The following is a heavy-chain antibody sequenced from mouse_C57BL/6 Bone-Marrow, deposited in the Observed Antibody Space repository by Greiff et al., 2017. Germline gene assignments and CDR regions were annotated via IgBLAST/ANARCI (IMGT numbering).Heavy chain of an antibody. D-gene: IGHD1-1*01. V-gene: IGHV5-6*01. Sequence: EVQLVESGGDLVKPGGSLKLSCAASGFTFSSYGMSWVRQTPDQRLEWVATISSGGSYTYYPDSVKGRFTISRDNAKNTLYLQMSSLKSEDTAMYYCARVITTVVATSDVWGTGTTVTVSS. CDR2: ISSGGSYT. CDR1: GFTFSSYG. J-gene: IGHJ1*03. CDR3: ARVITTVVATSDV.